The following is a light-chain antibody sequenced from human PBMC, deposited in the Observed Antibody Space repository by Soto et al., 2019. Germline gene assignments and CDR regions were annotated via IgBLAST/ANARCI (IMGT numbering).Light chain of an antibody. CDR3: YSYAGRNICV. Sequence: QSALDQPPSASGSPGQSVTISCTGSGSDIGAYNFVSWYQQHPGKAPKLMIFGVTELPSGVPDRFSGSKAGNTASLTVSGLQADDEAVYYCYSYAGRNICVFGGGTKLTVL. CDR2: GVT. V-gene: IGLV2-8*01. CDR1: GSDIGAYNF. J-gene: IGLJ3*02.